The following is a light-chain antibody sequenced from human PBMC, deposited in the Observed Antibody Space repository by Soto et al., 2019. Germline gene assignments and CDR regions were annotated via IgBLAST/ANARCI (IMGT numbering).Light chain of an antibody. CDR3: GGWDDSLSGPV. CDR1: SSNIGSNY. CDR2: RNH. J-gene: IGLJ2*01. Sequence: QSVLTQPPSASGTPGQRVNISCSGSSSNIGSNYVYWYRQFPGTAPKLLIQRNHQRPSGVPARFSGSKSGTSASLAISGLRSEDEADYYCGGWDDSLSGPVFGGGTKLTVL. V-gene: IGLV1-47*01.